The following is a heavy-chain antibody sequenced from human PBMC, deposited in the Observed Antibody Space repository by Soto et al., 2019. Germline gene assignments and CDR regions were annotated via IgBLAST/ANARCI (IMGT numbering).Heavy chain of an antibody. V-gene: IGHV1-18*01. J-gene: IGHJ6*02. CDR1: GYTFTSYG. D-gene: IGHD3-9*01. CDR3: ARDPYDILTGYSFYYYYGMDV. CDR2: ISAYNGNT. Sequence: ASVKVSCKASGYTFTSYGISWVRQAPGQGLEWMGRISAYNGNTNYAQKLQGRVTMTTDTSTSTAYMELRSLRSDDTAVYYCARDPYDILTGYSFYYYYGMDVWGQGTTVTVSS.